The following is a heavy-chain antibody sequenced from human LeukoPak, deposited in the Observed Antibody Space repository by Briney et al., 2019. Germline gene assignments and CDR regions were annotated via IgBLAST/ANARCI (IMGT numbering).Heavy chain of an antibody. D-gene: IGHD3-22*01. CDR1: GFPFSDLY. J-gene: IGHJ4*02. Sequence: GGSLRLSCAVSGFPFSDLYMSAVRQAPGKGLEWVSYISSSGSAIYYADSVKGRFTISRDNAKNSLYLQMNSLRAEDTAVYYCASDHYDSSGSFDYWGQGTLVTVSS. CDR2: ISSSGSAI. CDR3: ASDHYDSSGSFDY. V-gene: IGHV3-11*01.